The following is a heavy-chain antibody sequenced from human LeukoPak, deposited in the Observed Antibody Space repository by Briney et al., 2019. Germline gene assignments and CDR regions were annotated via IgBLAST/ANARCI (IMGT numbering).Heavy chain of an antibody. Sequence: SETLSLTCTVSGYSISSGYYWGWIRQPPGKGLEWIGSIYHSGSTYYNPSLKGRVTISVDTSKNQFSLKLSSVTAADTAVYYCARESLEWELIDYWGQGTLVTVSS. V-gene: IGHV4-38-2*02. CDR2: IYHSGST. CDR1: GYSISSGYY. J-gene: IGHJ4*02. D-gene: IGHD1-26*01. CDR3: ARESLEWELIDY.